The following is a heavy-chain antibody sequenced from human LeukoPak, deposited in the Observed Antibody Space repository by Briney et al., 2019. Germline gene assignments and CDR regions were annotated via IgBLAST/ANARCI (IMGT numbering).Heavy chain of an antibody. V-gene: IGHV1-2*02. CDR2: INPNSGDT. D-gene: IGHD3-10*01. Sequence: ASVKVSCKASGYTFTSYGISWVRQAPGQGLEWMGWINPNSGDTNYAQKFQGRVTMTRDTSISTAYMELSRLRSDDTAVYYCARGPLMVRGVRYMDVWGKGTTVTVSS. J-gene: IGHJ6*03. CDR1: GYTFTSYG. CDR3: ARGPLMVRGVRYMDV.